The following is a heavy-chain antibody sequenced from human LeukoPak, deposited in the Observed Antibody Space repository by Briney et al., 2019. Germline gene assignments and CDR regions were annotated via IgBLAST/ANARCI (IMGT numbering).Heavy chain of an antibody. J-gene: IGHJ4*02. CDR1: GYTFTHHG. CDR2: ISCYNGDT. Sequence: ASVKVSXKASGYTFTHHGISWVRQAPGQGLEWMGWISCYNGDTIYAQNVQGRVTMTTDASTRTVYIEVRYLGSDDTAMYYCARDPSNSSGYHAHFDSWGQGTLITVSS. D-gene: IGHD3-22*01. CDR3: ARDPSNSSGYHAHFDS. V-gene: IGHV1-18*01.